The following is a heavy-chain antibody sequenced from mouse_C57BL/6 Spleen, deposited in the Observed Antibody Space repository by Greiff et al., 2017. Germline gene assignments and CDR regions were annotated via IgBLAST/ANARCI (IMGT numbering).Heavy chain of an antibody. D-gene: IGHD1-1*01. CDR1: GFNIKDYY. J-gene: IGHJ1*03. CDR2: IDPEDGDT. CDR3: TTPDCGSSSYWYFDV. Sequence: VQLQQSGAELVRPGASVKLSCTASGFNIKDYYMHWVKQRPEQGLEWIGRIDPEDGDTEYAPKFQGKATMTADTSSNTAYLQLSSLTSEDTAVYYCTTPDCGSSSYWYFDVWGTGTTVTVSS. V-gene: IGHV14-1*01.